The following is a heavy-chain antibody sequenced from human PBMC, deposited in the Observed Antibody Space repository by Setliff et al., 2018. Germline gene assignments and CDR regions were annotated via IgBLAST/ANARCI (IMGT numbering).Heavy chain of an antibody. Sequence: GASVKVSCKASGYTFTTYAMGWMRQAPGQRLEWMGWINTNTGNPSYAQGFTGRFVFSLDTSVSTAYLQISSLKPEDTAMYYCARASRFATIVWKGDYYMDVWGKGTTVTVSS. J-gene: IGHJ6*03. CDR2: INTNTGNP. D-gene: IGHD3-16*02. CDR3: ARASRFATIVWKGDYYMDV. V-gene: IGHV7-4-1*02. CDR1: GYTFTTYA.